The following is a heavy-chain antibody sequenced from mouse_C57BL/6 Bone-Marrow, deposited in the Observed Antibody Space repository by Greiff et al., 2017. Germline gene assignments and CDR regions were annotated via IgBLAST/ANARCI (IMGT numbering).Heavy chain of an antibody. V-gene: IGHV1-64*01. CDR3: ADGIYCYDSSLAMDY. CDR1: GYTFTSYW. D-gene: IGHD1-1*01. J-gene: IGHJ4*01. Sequence: QVQLQQPGAELVKPGASVKLSCKASGYTFTSYWMHWVKQRPGQGLEWIGMIHPNSGSTNYNEKFKSKATLTVDKSSSTAYMQLSSLTSEDSAVYYCADGIYCYDSSLAMDYWGQGTSVTVSS. CDR2: IHPNSGST.